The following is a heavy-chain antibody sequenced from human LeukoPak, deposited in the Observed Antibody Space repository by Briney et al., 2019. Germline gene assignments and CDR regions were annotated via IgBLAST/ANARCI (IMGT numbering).Heavy chain of an antibody. J-gene: IGHJ5*01. V-gene: IGHV1-2*02. D-gene: IGHD2-21*02. Sequence: ASVKVSCKASGYTFTGFFMHWVRQAPGQGLEWMGWINPNIGDAYYAQKFQGRVTMTRDRSINTAYMELSRLTSEDTAVYYCARMDLDGGDSIGFDSWGQGTLVTASS. CDR2: INPNIGDA. CDR1: GYTFTGFF. CDR3: ARMDLDGGDSIGFDS.